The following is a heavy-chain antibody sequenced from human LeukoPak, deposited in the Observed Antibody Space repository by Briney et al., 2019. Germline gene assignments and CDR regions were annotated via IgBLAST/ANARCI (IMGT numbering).Heavy chain of an antibody. CDR3: ARATVIGTVPVPGFLDV. CDR1: GFTFSSYD. J-gene: IGHJ6*04. D-gene: IGHD6-19*01. CDR2: IGTIGDT. V-gene: IGHV3-13*01. Sequence: PGGSLRLSCAASGFTFSSYDMHWVRQVAGKGLEWVSSIGTIGDTFYPGSVKGRFTISRENAKNSLYLQMNSLRAGDTAVYYCARATVIGTVPVPGFLDVWAKGTTVTVSS.